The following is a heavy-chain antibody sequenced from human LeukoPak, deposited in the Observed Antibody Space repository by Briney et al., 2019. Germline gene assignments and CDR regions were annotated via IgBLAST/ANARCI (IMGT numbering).Heavy chain of an antibody. CDR3: AKDYYDSSGYPPLDAFDI. V-gene: IGHV3-23*01. CDR1: GFTFSSYA. D-gene: IGHD3-22*01. CDR2: IGGSGGST. J-gene: IGHJ3*02. Sequence: GGSLRLSCAASGFTFSSYAMSWVRQAPGKGLEWVSAIGGSGGSTYYADSVKGRFTVSRDNSKNTLYLQMNSLRAEDTAVYYCAKDYYDSSGYPPLDAFDIWGQGTMVTVSS.